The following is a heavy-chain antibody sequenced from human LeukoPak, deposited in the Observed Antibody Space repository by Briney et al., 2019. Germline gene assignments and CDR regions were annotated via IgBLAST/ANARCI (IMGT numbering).Heavy chain of an antibody. Sequence: PGESLKISCQGSGYSFTSSWIGWVRQLPGKGQEWRGIIYPGDSDTRYSPSFQGQVTISADKSISTAYLQWSSLKASDTAMYYCARFSVGGTYYPNYWGQGTLVSVSS. CDR2: IYPGDSDT. CDR1: GYSFTSSW. J-gene: IGHJ4*02. D-gene: IGHD1-26*01. V-gene: IGHV5-51*01. CDR3: ARFSVGGTYYPNY.